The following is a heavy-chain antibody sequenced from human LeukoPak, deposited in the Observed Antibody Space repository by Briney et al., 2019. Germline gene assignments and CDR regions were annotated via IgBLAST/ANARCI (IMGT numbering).Heavy chain of an antibody. D-gene: IGHD3-22*01. J-gene: IGHJ4*02. CDR2: ISAYNGNT. V-gene: IGHV1-18*01. Sequence: GASVKVSCKASGYTFTSYGISWVRQAPGQGLEWMGWISAYNGNTNYAQKLQGRVTMTTDTSTSTAYMERRSLRSDDTAVYYCARGNYDSSGYYFHFDYWGQGTLVTVSS. CDR3: ARGNYDSSGYYFHFDY. CDR1: GYTFTSYG.